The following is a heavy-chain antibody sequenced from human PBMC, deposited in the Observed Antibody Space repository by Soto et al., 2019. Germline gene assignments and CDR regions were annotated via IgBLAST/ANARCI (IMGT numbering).Heavy chain of an antibody. CDR2: IDYNGST. CDR3: ARDPLGGDYAIDY. D-gene: IGHD4-17*01. Sequence: QVQLQESGPGLVKPSQTLSLTCTVSGGSISSGAYYWSWIRQHPGKGLEWIGYIDYNGSTYYNPSLKSRVTISVDTSKNQCSLKLSSVTAADTAVYYCARDPLGGDYAIDYWGQGTLVTVSS. J-gene: IGHJ4*02. CDR1: GGSISSGAYY. V-gene: IGHV4-31*03.